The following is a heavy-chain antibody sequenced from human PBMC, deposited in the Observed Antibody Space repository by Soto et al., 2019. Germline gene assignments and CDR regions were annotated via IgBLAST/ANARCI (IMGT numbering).Heavy chain of an antibody. Sequence: GGSLRLSCAVSVFTFSDYTLALVRQAPGKGLDWVSSITSSYTYIYYADSVKGRFTISRDNAKDSLYLQMNSLRAEDTAVYYCARDFYYDSSGYSPLDYWGQGTLVTVYS. CDR2: ITSSYTYI. J-gene: IGHJ4*02. CDR1: VFTFSDYT. V-gene: IGHV3-21*01. D-gene: IGHD3-22*01. CDR3: ARDFYYDSSGYSPLDY.